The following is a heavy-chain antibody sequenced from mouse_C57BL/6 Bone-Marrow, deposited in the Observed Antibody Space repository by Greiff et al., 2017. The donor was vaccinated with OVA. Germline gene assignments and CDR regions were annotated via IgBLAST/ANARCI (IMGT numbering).Heavy chain of an antibody. CDR2: IDPSDSET. Sequence: QVQLQQSGAELVRPGSSVKLSCKASGYTFTSYWMHWVKQRPIQGLEWIGNIDPSDSETHYNQKFKDKATLTVDKSSSTAYMQLSSLTSEDSAVYYCARLPLYGKGDYYAMDYWGQGTSVTVSS. CDR1: GYTFTSYW. J-gene: IGHJ4*01. V-gene: IGHV1-52*01. D-gene: IGHD2-1*01. CDR3: ARLPLYGKGDYYAMDY.